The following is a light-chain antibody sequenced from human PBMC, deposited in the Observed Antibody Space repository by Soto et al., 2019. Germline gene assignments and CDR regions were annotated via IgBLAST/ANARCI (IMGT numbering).Light chain of an antibody. J-gene: IGKJ1*01. V-gene: IGKV1-6*01. CDR2: AAS. CDR1: QSISNY. Sequence: IQMTQSPSSLSASVGDRVTITCRASQSISNYLNWYQHKPGKAPKLLIYAASTLQSGVPSRFSGSGSGTDFTLTISSLQPEDFATYYCLLDFRYFWAFGQGTKVDIK. CDR3: LLDFRYFWA.